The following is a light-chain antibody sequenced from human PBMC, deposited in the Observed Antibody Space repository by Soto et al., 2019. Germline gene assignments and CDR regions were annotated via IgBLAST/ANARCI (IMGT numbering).Light chain of an antibody. J-gene: IGLJ2*01. V-gene: IGLV2-14*01. CDR3: SAFTTDSTVI. CDR2: EVS. CDR1: NSDIGAYVF. Sequence: QPASVSGSPGQSITISCTGTNSDIGAYVFVSWYQQHPGKAPKLIIYEVSKRPSGVSNRFSGSKSGYTASLTISGLQAEDECHYYCSAFTTDSTVIFGGGTKLTVL.